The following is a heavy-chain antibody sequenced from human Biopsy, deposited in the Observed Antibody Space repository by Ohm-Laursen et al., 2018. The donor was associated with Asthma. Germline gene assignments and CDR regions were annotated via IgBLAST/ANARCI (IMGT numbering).Heavy chain of an antibody. V-gene: IGHV4-61*08. J-gene: IGHJ4*02. Sequence: SETLSLTCAVSGVSVGTRGYSWTWIRRPPGKGLEWIGNIHYSGSTYSNPSLKSRVTISVDTSKKQISLRLSSVIAADTAVYYCAGFCSGGNCPDHWGQGTLVTVSS. CDR3: AGFCSGGNCPDH. CDR1: GVSVGTRGYS. CDR2: IHYSGST. D-gene: IGHD2-15*01.